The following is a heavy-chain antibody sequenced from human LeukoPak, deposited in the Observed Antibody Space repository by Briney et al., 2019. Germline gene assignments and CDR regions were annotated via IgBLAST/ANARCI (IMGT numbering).Heavy chain of an antibody. CDR3: TSYYFAWPIDY. Sequence: SETLSLTCTVSGGSISSSSYYWGWIRQPPGRGLEWIGSIYYSGSTYYNPSLKSRVTISVDTSKNQFSLKLSSVTAADTAVYYCTSYYFAWPIDYWGQGTLVTVSS. V-gene: IGHV4-39*01. CDR2: IYYSGST. CDR1: GGSISSSSYY. D-gene: IGHD3-9*01. J-gene: IGHJ4*02.